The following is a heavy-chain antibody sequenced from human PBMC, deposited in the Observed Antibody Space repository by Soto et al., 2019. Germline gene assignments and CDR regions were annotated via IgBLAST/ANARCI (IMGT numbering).Heavy chain of an antibody. D-gene: IGHD3-10*01. J-gene: IGHJ1*01. CDR3: AKDQSPYGSGSYYN. V-gene: IGHV3-9*01. Sequence: GGSLRLSCAASGFTFDDYAMHWVRQAPGKGLEWVSGISWNSGSIGYADSVKGRFTISRDNAKNSLYLQMNSLRAEDTALYYCAKDQSPYGSGSYYNWGQ. CDR2: ISWNSGSI. CDR1: GFTFDDYA.